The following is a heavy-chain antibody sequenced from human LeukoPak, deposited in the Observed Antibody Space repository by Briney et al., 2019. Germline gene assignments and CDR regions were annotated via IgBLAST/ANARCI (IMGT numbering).Heavy chain of an antibody. V-gene: IGHV4-31*03. CDR2: IYYSGST. Sequence: SETLSLTCTVSGGSISSGGYYWSWIRQHPGKGLEWIGYIYYSGSTYYNPSLKSRVTISVDTSKNQFSLKLSSVTAADTAVYYCARDGYKSDAFDIWGQGTMVTVSS. CDR3: ARDGYKSDAFDI. CDR1: GGSISSGGYY. J-gene: IGHJ3*02. D-gene: IGHD5-24*01.